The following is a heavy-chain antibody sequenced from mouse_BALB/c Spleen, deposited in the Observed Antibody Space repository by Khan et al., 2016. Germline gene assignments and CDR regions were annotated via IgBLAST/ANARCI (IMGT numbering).Heavy chain of an antibody. CDR3: DRNGDGAMDY. D-gene: IGHD4-1*01. Sequence: QIQLVQSGPELKKPGETVKISCKASGYTFTDYSMHWVKQAPGKGLKWMGWINTETGEPTYADDFKGRFAFSLETSARTAYLQINNLKNEDTATYFCDRNGDGAMDYWGQGTSVTVAS. J-gene: IGHJ4*01. CDR2: INTETGEP. V-gene: IGHV9-2-1*01. CDR1: GYTFTDYS.